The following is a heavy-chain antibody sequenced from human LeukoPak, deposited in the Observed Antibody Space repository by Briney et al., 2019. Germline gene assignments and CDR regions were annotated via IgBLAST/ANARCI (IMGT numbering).Heavy chain of an antibody. J-gene: IGHJ4*02. CDR1: GGSFSSSNYY. V-gene: IGHV4-39*01. CDR3: ASYVVRGPCYFDS. Sequence: SETLSLTCTVSGGSFSSSNYYWGWIRQPPGKGLEWIGFIYSSGSTYYNPSLKSRVTISLDTSKNQFSLKLTSVTAADTAVYYCASYVVRGPCYFDSWGQGTLVTVSS. D-gene: IGHD3-10*01. CDR2: IYSSGST.